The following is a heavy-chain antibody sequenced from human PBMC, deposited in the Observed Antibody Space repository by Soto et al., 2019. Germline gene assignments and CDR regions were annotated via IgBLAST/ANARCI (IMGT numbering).Heavy chain of an antibody. D-gene: IGHD2-21*01. CDR2: ISGSGGSP. CDR3: ARLLGVGGEARLDY. CDR1: GFTFSSYA. V-gene: IGHV3-23*01. Sequence: GGSLRLSCAASGFTFSSYAMSWVRQATGKGLEWVSAISGSGGSPYYADSVKGRFTISRDNSKNTLYLQMNSLRVEDTAVYFCARLLGVGGEARLDYWGQGTQVTVSS. J-gene: IGHJ4*02.